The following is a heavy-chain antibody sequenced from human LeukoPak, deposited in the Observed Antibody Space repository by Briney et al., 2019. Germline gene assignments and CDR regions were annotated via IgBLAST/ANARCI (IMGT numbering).Heavy chain of an antibody. Sequence: SETLSLTCTVSGGSISSSSYYWGWIRQPPGKGLEWIGSIYYSGSTYYNPSLKSRVTISVDTSKNQFSLKLSSVTAADTAVYYCARRRGDYYAQYYFDYWGQGTLVTVSS. D-gene: IGHD3-10*01. CDR2: IYYSGST. CDR1: GGSISSSSYY. J-gene: IGHJ4*02. V-gene: IGHV4-39*01. CDR3: ARRRGDYYAQYYFDY.